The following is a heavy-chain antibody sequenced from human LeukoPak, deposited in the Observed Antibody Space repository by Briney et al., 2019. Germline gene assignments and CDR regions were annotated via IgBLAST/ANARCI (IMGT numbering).Heavy chain of an antibody. D-gene: IGHD3-10*01. CDR2: ISAYNGNT. CDR1: GYTFTSYG. Sequence: ASVKVSCKASGYTFTSYGISWVRQAPGQGLEWMGWISAYNGNTNYAQKLQGRVTMTTDTSTSTAYMELRSLRSDDTAVYYCARGEDYYGSGSYYNGNWFDPWGQGTLVTVSS. J-gene: IGHJ5*02. V-gene: IGHV1-18*01. CDR3: ARGEDYYGSGSYYNGNWFDP.